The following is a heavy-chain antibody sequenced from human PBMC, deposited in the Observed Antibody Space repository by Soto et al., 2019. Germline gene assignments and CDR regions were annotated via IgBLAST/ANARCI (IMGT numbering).Heavy chain of an antibody. CDR2: ISSDSSYK. J-gene: IGHJ6*02. CDR3: ARGYCTRSSCYIGGFYYYGMDV. Sequence: EVQLVESGGGLGKPGESLRLSCAASGFTLSSHTMNWVRQAPGKGLEWVSSISSDSSYKYYTDSVKGRFTVSRDNAKNSLYLQMDSLRDEDTAVYYCARGYCTRSSCYIGGFYYYGMDVWGQGTTVTVSS. D-gene: IGHD2-2*01. V-gene: IGHV3-21*01. CDR1: GFTLSSHT.